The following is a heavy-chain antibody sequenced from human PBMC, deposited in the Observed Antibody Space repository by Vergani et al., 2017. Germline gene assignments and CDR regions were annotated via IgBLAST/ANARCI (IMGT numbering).Heavy chain of an antibody. CDR3: AREVGWLVHLYYYYGMDV. CDR1: GFTFSSYE. J-gene: IGHJ6*02. CDR2: ISSSGSTI. D-gene: IGHD6-19*01. V-gene: IGHV3-48*03. Sequence: EVQLVESGGGLVQPGGSLRLSCAASGFTFSSYEMNWVRQAPGKGLEWVSYISSSGSTIYYADSAKGRFTISRDNAKNSLYLQMNSLRAEDTAVYYCAREVGWLVHLYYYYGMDVWGQGTTVTGSS.